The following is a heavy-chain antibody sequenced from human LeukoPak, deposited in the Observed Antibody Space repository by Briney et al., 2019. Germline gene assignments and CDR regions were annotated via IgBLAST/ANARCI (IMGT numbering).Heavy chain of an antibody. V-gene: IGHV3-7*03. D-gene: IGHD2-2*01. CDR1: GFSFSNYW. CDR2: IKQDESER. J-gene: IGHJ4*02. Sequence: GGSLRLSCATSGFSFSNYWMSWVRQAPGKGLEWVASIKQDESERYYVDSVKGRFTISRDSAKDSLYLQMNSLRAEDTAIYYCAKGLSTSCYASIDYWGQGTLVTVSS. CDR3: AKGLSTSCYASIDY.